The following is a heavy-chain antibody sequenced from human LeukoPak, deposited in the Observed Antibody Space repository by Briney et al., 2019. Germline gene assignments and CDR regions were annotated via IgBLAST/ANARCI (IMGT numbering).Heavy chain of an antibody. J-gene: IGHJ6*02. D-gene: IGHD2-2*01. V-gene: IGHV4-59*01. Sequence: TPSETLSLTCTVSGGSMSSYYWSWIRQPPGKGLEWIGDIFYSGRTNYKPSLKSRVTISIDTSKNQFSLKLRTVTAADTAVYYCARLKYRYYGMDVWGQGTTVTVSS. CDR3: ARLKYRYYGMDV. CDR1: GGSMSSYY. CDR2: IFYSGRT.